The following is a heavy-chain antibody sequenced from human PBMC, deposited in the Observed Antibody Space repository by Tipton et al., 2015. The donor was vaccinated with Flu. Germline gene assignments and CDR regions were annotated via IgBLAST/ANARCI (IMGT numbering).Heavy chain of an antibody. J-gene: IGHJ4*02. CDR2: INHSGST. D-gene: IGHD3-10*01. V-gene: IGHV4-34*01. CDR3: ARGQGLGSGSTPTGY. Sequence: TLSLTCAVHGGSFSGYYWSWIRQPPGKGLEWIGEINHSGSTNYNPSLKSRVTISVDTSKSQFSLKLSSVTAADTAVYYCARGQGLGSGSTPTGYWGQGTLVTVSS. CDR1: GGSFSGYY.